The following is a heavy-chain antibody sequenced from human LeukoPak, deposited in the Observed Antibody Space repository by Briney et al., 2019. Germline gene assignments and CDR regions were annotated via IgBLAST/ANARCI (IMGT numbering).Heavy chain of an antibody. J-gene: IGHJ4*02. D-gene: IGHD2-15*01. CDR2: IYYSGII. V-gene: IGHV4-39*01. CDR1: AGSISSSSYY. CDR3: ARQSRSGGPGGY. Sequence: SETLSLTCTVSAGSISSSSYYWGWIRQPPGKGLEWIGSIYYSGIIYYNPSLKSRVTISVDTSKNQFSLNLSSVTAADPAVYYCARQSRSGGPGGYWGQGTLVTVSS.